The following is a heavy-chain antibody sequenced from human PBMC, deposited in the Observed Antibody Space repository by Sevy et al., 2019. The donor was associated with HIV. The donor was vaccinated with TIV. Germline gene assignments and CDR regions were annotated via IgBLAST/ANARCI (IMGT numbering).Heavy chain of an antibody. CDR3: ARDDTSSDPARYHDAYMDV. J-gene: IGHJ6*03. D-gene: IGHD1-1*01. CDR1: GYNFISYG. V-gene: IGHV1-18*01. Sequence: ASVKVSCKASGYNFISYGINWVRQAPGQGLEWMGWISPYNGYTNSAQKFQDRVTLTTDTSTNTAYMELRSLRSDDTAVYYCARDDTSSDPARYHDAYMDVWGKGTTVTVSS. CDR2: ISPYNGYT.